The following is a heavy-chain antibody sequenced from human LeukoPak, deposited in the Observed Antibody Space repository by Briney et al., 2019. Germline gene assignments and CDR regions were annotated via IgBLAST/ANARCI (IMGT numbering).Heavy chain of an antibody. V-gene: IGHV3-23*01. CDR2: IGDSGGST. CDR1: GFAFSSYA. J-gene: IGHJ2*01. CDR3: AKGGIMQSSSPGLQYFDL. D-gene: IGHD6-6*01. Sequence: GGSLRLSCAASGFAFSSYAMSWVRQAPGKGLEWVSVIGDSGGSTYYADSVKGRFTISRDNSKNTLYLQMNSLRAEDTAVYYCAKGGIMQSSSPGLQYFDLWGRGTLVSVSS.